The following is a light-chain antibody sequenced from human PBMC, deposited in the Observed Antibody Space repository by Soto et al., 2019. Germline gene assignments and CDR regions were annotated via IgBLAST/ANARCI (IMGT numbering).Light chain of an antibody. CDR3: QQYGTSPFT. V-gene: IGKV3-20*01. CDR1: QSVGSTF. J-gene: IGKJ3*01. CDR2: GAS. Sequence: EIVLTQSPGTLSLSPGERATLSCRASQSVGSTFLAWYQQKAGQAPRLLIYGASSRATGIPDRFSGSGSGTDFTLTISRLEPEDFAVYYCQQYGTSPFTFGPGTTADIK.